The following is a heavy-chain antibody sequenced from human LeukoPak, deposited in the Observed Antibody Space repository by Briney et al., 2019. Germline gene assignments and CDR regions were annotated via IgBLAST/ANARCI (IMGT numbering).Heavy chain of an antibody. V-gene: IGHV3-30*02. CDR3: AKDQAAAAGYFGY. CDR2: IRYDGSNK. CDR1: GFTFSSYS. Sequence: PGGSLRLSCAASGFTFSSYSMNWVRQAPGKGLEWVAFIRYDGSNKYYADSVKGRFTISRDNSKNTLYLQMNSLRAEDTAVYYCAKDQAAAAGYFGYWGQGTRVTVSS. J-gene: IGHJ4*02. D-gene: IGHD6-13*01.